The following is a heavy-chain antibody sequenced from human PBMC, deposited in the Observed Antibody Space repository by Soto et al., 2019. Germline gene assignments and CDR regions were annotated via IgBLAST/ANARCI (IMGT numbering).Heavy chain of an antibody. CDR3: ARPITMDPLLVY. CDR2: IYSGGST. Sequence: EVQLVESGGGLIQPGGSLRLSCAASGFTVSSNYMSWVRQAPGKGLEWVSVIYSGGSTYYADSVKVPFTISRDNSKNTLYLQINSRRAEDTAVYYCARPITMDPLLVYWGQGTLVTVAS. J-gene: IGHJ4*02. D-gene: IGHD3-10*01. V-gene: IGHV3-53*01. CDR1: GFTVSSNY.